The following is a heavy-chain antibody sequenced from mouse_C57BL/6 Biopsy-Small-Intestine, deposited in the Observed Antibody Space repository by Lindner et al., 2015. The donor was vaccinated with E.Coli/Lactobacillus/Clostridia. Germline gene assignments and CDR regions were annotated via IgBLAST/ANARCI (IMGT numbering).Heavy chain of an antibody. D-gene: IGHD3-3*01. J-gene: IGHJ4*01. CDR1: GFTFSDYG. V-gene: IGHV5-17*01. CDR2: ISSGSSTI. Sequence: VQLQESGGGLVKPGGSLKLSCAASGFTFSDYGMHWVRQAPEKGLEWVAYISSGSSTIYYADTVKGRFTISRDNAKNTLFLQMTSLRSEDTAMYYCANRGQDYYAMDYWGQGTSVTVSS. CDR3: ANRGQDYYAMDY.